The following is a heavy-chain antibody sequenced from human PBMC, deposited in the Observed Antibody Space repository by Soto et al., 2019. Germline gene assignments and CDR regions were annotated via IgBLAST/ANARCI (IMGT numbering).Heavy chain of an antibody. CDR3: VWFEYANSHNWLDP. CDR1: GGTFSNSA. CDR2: IIPFSGTA. D-gene: IGHD3-10*01. J-gene: IGHJ5*02. Sequence: QVQLAQSGAEVKKPGSSVKVSCKASGGTFSNSAISWVRQAPGQGLEWMGGIIPFSGTANYAQKFQRRVTVTADEPTTPAYMEMGSLGLYDTAVYYCVWFEYANSHNWLDPWGQGTLVTVSS. V-gene: IGHV1-69*01.